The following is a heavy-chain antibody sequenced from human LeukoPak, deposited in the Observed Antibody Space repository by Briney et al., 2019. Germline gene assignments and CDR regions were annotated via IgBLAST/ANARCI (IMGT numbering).Heavy chain of an antibody. CDR3: ARSNAKGGWFDP. J-gene: IGHJ5*02. CDR1: GGSISSYY. V-gene: IGHV4-59*01. CDR2: IYYSGST. D-gene: IGHD3-16*01. Sequence: SETLSLTCTVSGGSISSYYWSWIRQPPGKGLEWIGYIYYSGSTNYNHSLKSRGTISLDTSKNQFSLKLSSVTAADTAVYYCARSNAKGGWFDPWGQGTLVTVSS.